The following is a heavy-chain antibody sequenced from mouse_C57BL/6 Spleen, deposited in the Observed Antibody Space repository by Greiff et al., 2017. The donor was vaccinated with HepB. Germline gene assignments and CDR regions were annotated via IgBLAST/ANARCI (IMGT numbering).Heavy chain of an antibody. Sequence: QVQLQQPGAELVKPGASVKMSCKASGYTFTSYWITWVKQRPGHGLEWIGEILPGSGSTNYNEKFKGKATFTADTSSNTAYMQLSSLTTEDSAIYYCARSEDQLGRDYWGQGTTLTVSS. CDR2: ILPGSGST. V-gene: IGHV1-9*01. CDR3: ARSEDQLGRDY. D-gene: IGHD4-1*02. CDR1: GYTFTSYW. J-gene: IGHJ2*01.